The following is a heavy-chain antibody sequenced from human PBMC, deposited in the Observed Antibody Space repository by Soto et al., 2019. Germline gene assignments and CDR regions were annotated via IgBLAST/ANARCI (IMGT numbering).Heavy chain of an antibody. Sequence: LRLSCAASGFTFSDYYMTWIRQAPGKGLEWVSYISSSGSPIYYADSVKGRFTISSDNAKNSLYLQINSLRAEDTAVYYCAKGTTGITDFDSWGQGTLVTVSS. CDR3: AKGTTGITDFDS. CDR2: ISSSGSPI. D-gene: IGHD1-1*01. J-gene: IGHJ4*02. CDR1: GFTFSDYY. V-gene: IGHV3-11*01.